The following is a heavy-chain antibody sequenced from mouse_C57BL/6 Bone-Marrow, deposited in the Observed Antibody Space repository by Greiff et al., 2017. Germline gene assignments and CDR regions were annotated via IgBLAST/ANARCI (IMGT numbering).Heavy chain of an antibody. D-gene: IGHD1-1*01. CDR1: GYAFSSSW. V-gene: IGHV1-82*01. CDR3: ARKDYGSSSWYFDV. Sequence: VKLVESGPELLKPGASVKISCKASGYAFSSSWMNWVKQRPGKGLEWIGRIYPGDGDTNYNGKFKGKATLTADKSSSTAYMQLSSLTSEDSAVYFCARKDYGSSSWYFDVWGTGTTVTVSS. CDR2: IYPGDGDT. J-gene: IGHJ1*03.